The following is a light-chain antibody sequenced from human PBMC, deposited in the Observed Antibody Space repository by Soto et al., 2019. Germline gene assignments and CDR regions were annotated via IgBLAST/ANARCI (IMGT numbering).Light chain of an antibody. J-gene: IGKJ1*01. CDR3: LQHFSYSCT. CDR1: QGIGNS. Sequence: DIQMTQSPPFLSASVGDRVTITCRASQGIGNSLGWYQQRPGKAPKRLIYAASSLQGGVPSRFSGSGSGTEFTLTISSLQPEDFATYYCLQHFSYSCTFGQGTKVEIK. V-gene: IGKV1-17*01. CDR2: AAS.